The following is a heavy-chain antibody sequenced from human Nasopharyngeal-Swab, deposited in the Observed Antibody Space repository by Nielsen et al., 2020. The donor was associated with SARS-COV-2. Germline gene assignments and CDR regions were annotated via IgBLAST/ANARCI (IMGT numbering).Heavy chain of an antibody. V-gene: IGHV3-23*01. CDR2: TEIGGTT. CDR3: AKLPSITSDLEY. D-gene: IGHD5-12*01. CDR1: GFSFSTHA. J-gene: IGHJ4*02. Sequence: GESLKISCAASGFSFSTHAMTWIRQAPGKGLEWVSVTEIGGTTHYADSVKGRFSISRDSSTNTLYLQMNNVRAEDTAVYYCAKLPSITSDLEYWGLGTLVTVSS.